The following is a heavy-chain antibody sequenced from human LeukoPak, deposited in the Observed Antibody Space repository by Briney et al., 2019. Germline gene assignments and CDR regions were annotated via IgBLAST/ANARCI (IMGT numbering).Heavy chain of an antibody. J-gene: IGHJ6*02. CDR1: GGSISSYY. CDR2: IYTSGST. Sequence: SETLSLTCTVSGGSISSYYWSWIRQPAGKGLEWIGRIYTSGSTNYNPSLKSRVTLSVDTSKNQFSLKLSSLTAADTAVYYCARDHPFAEPPGMDVWGQGTTVTVSS. CDR3: ARDHPFAEPPGMDV. D-gene: IGHD2/OR15-2a*01. V-gene: IGHV4-4*07.